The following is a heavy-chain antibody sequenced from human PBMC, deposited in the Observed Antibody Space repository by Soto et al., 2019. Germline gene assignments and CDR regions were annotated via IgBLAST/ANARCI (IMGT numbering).Heavy chain of an antibody. CDR1: GFTFSSYA. CDR3: AKDNRLHIVVVPAAISDGMDV. D-gene: IGHD2-2*01. CDR2: ISGSGGST. J-gene: IGHJ6*02. Sequence: GGSLRLSCAASGFTFSSYAMSWVRQAPGKGLEWVSAISGSGGSTYYADSVKGRFTISRDNSKNTLYLQMNSLRAEDTAVYYCAKDNRLHIVVVPAAISDGMDVWGQGTTVTVSS. V-gene: IGHV3-23*01.